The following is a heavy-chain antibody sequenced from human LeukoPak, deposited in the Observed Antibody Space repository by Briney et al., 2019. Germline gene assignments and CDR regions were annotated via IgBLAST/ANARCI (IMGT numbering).Heavy chain of an antibody. J-gene: IGHJ4*02. CDR2: IYYSGST. CDR1: GGSISSGDYY. V-gene: IGHV4-30-4*01. D-gene: IGHD6-13*01. CDR3: ARVVISIAAADYYFDY. Sequence: SQTLSLTCTVSGGSISSGDYYWSWIRQPPGKGLEWIGYIYYSGSTYYNPSLKSRVTISVDTSKNQFSLRLSSVTAADTAVYYCARVVISIAAADYYFDYWGQGTLVTVSS.